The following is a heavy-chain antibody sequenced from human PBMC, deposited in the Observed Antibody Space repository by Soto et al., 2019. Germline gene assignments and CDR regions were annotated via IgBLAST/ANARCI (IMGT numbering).Heavy chain of an antibody. Sequence: QVQLQESGPGLVKASQTLSLTCNVSGGSISSGGYYLTWIRQHPGKGLEWIGDIHHSGSTFYNPVLKSRVSISVDTSKNQSSVKLRSVTAADTAVYFCLRRVLSWGQGTLVTVA. D-gene: IGHD3-10*01. CDR3: LRRVLS. CDR1: GGSISSGGYY. CDR2: IHHSGST. J-gene: IGHJ1*01. V-gene: IGHV4-31*03.